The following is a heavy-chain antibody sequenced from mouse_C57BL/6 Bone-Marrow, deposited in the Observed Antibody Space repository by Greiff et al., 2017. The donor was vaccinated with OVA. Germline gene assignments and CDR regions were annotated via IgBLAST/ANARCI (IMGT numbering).Heavy chain of an antibody. J-gene: IGHJ2*01. CDR1: GFSFNTYA. Sequence: EVKLMESGGGLVQPKGSLKLSCAASGFSFNTYAMNWVRQAPGKGLEWVARIRSKSNNYATYYADSVKDRFTISRDDSESMLYLQMNNLKTEDTAMYYCVRHEGSGFDYWGQGTTLTVSS. CDR2: IRSKSNNYAT. D-gene: IGHD1-1*01. CDR3: VRHEGSGFDY. V-gene: IGHV10-1*01.